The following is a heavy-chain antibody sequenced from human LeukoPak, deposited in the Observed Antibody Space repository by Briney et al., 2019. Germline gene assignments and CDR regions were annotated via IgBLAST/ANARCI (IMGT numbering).Heavy chain of an antibody. D-gene: IGHD4-17*01. Sequence: SETLSLTCTVSGGSIGSYYWTWIRQPPGKGLEWIGYIYYSGSTNYNPSLKSRVTISVDTSKNQFSLKLSSVTAADTAVYYCASLASYGDYVRYWGQGTLVTVSS. V-gene: IGHV4-59*01. CDR3: ASLASYGDYVRY. CDR1: GGSIGSYY. CDR2: IYYSGST. J-gene: IGHJ4*02.